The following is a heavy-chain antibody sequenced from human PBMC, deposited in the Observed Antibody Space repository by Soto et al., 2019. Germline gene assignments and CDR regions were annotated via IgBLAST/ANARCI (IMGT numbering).Heavy chain of an antibody. CDR1: GGTFSSYA. CDR2: IIPIFGTA. Sequence: QVQLVQSGAEVKKPGSSVKVSSKASGGTFSSYAISWVRQAPGQGLEWMGGIIPIFGTANYAQKFQGRVTITADESTSTAYMELSSLRSEDTAVYYCARQEEGVADTAMVDYWGQGTLVTVSS. V-gene: IGHV1-69*01. J-gene: IGHJ4*02. D-gene: IGHD5-18*01. CDR3: ARQEEGVADTAMVDY.